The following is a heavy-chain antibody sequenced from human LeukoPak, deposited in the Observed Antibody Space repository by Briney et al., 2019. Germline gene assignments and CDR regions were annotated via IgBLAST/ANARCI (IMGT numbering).Heavy chain of an antibody. Sequence: PGGSLRLSCAASGFTFSSYGMHWVRQAPGKGLEWVAVISYDGSNKYYADSVRGRFTISRDNSKNTLYLQMNSLSAEDTAVYYCAKGIAVAGTIEYFHHWGQGTLVSVSS. D-gene: IGHD6-19*01. CDR2: ISYDGSNK. J-gene: IGHJ1*01. CDR1: GFTFSSYG. V-gene: IGHV3-30*18. CDR3: AKGIAVAGTIEYFHH.